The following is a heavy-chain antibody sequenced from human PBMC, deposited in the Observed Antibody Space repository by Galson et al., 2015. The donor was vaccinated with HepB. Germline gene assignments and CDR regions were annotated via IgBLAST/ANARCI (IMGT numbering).Heavy chain of an antibody. V-gene: IGHV3-23*01. Sequence: SLRLSCAASGFTFSNYAMNWVRQAPGKGLEWVSGISGSGGSTYYADSVKGRFTISRDNSKNTLYLQMNSLRAEDTAVYYCAKATNWNSPRGYLEYWGQGSLVTVSS. D-gene: IGHD1-7*01. CDR2: ISGSGGST. CDR3: AKATNWNSPRGYLEY. CDR1: GFTFSNYA. J-gene: IGHJ4*02.